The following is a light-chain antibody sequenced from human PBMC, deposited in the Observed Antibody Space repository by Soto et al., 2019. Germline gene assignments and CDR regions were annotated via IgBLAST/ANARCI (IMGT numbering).Light chain of an antibody. CDR2: ENG. Sequence: QSVLTQPPSVSAAPGQKVAISCSGTKSDIGRNFVSWYQHLPGAPPKLLIYENGRRTSGIPDRFSGSKSGTSATLAITGLQPGDEADYYCGTWDSSLSALLGGGTKLTVL. CDR1: KSDIGRNF. V-gene: IGLV1-51*02. J-gene: IGLJ2*01. CDR3: GTWDSSLSAL.